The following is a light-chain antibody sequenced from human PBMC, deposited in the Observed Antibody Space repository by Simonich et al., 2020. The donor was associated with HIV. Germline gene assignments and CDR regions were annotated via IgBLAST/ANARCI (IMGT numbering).Light chain of an antibody. V-gene: IGKV3-11*01. Sequence: EIVMTQSPATLSVSPGERATLSCRVSQSVSSNLAWYQQKPGQAPRLLIYGASNRATGIPARFSGSGSGTDFTLTISSLEPEDFAVYYCQQRSNWPIFTFGPGTKVDIK. CDR1: QSVSSN. J-gene: IGKJ3*01. CDR3: QQRSNWPIFT. CDR2: GAS.